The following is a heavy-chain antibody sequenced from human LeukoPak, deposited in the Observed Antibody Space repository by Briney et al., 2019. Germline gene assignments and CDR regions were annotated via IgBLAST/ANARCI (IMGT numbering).Heavy chain of an antibody. CDR2: INHSGST. J-gene: IGHJ5*02. CDR1: GGSFSGYY. Sequence: PSETLPLTCAVYGGSFSGYYWSWIRQPPGKGLEWIGEINHSGSTNYNPSLKSRVTISVDTSKNQFSLKLSSVTAADTAVYYCARLGVCWFDPWGQGTLVTVSS. V-gene: IGHV4-34*01. CDR3: ARLGVCWFDP. D-gene: IGHD3-10*01.